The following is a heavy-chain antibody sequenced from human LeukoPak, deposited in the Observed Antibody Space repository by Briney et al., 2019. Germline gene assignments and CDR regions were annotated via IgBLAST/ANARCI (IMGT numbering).Heavy chain of an antibody. Sequence: ASVKVSCKASGYTFTGYYIHWVRQAPGQGLEWMGLINPNTGGTKYAQKFQGRVTMTRDTSLSTAYMELSRLRSDDTAVYFCARDCSGGSCNWYYFDSWGQGTLVTVSS. CDR3: ARDCSGGSCNWYYFDS. V-gene: IGHV1-2*02. CDR1: GYTFTGYY. D-gene: IGHD2-15*01. J-gene: IGHJ4*02. CDR2: INPNTGGT.